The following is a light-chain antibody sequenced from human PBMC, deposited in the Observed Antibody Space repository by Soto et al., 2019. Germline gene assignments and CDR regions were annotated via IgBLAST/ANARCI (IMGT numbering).Light chain of an antibody. CDR1: QSVSNSF. J-gene: IGKJ4*01. CDR3: QQYGSSPIT. Sequence: EIVLTQSPGTLSLSPGERVTLSCWASQSVSNSFLAWYQQKPSQSPRLLIYGASSRATGIPDRFSGSGSGTDFTITISRLEPEDFAVYYCQQYGSSPITFGGGTKVDIK. V-gene: IGKV3-20*01. CDR2: GAS.